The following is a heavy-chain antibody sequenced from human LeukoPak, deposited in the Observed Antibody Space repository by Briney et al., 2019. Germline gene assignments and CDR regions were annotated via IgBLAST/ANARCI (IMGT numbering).Heavy chain of an antibody. Sequence: GGSLRLSCAASGFTFSNAWMTWVRQAPGKGLEWVGRIKSKTDGGTTDYAAPVKGRFTISRDDSKNTLYLQMNSLKTEDTAVYYCTTAGVPRVTEFDYWGQGTLVTVSS. D-gene: IGHD2-21*02. V-gene: IGHV3-15*01. CDR2: IKSKTDGGTT. CDR3: TTAGVPRVTEFDY. CDR1: GFTFSNAW. J-gene: IGHJ4*02.